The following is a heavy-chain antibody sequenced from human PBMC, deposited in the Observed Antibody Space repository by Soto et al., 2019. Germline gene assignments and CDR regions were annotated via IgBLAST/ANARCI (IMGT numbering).Heavy chain of an antibody. CDR2: FYSGGYT. V-gene: IGHV4-39*01. CDR3: ARYGGSDAAFDI. D-gene: IGHD1-26*01. CDR1: GGSISSSIYY. J-gene: IGHJ3*02. Sequence: SETLSLTCTVSGGSISSSIYYWGWIRQPPGKGLEWIGSFYSGGYTYYNPSLKSRVTISVDTSKNQFSLKLSSVTAADTAVYNCARYGGSDAAFDIWGQGTMVTVSS.